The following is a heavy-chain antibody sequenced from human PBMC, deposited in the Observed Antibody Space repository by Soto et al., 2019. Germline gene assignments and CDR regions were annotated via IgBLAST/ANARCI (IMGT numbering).Heavy chain of an antibody. Sequence: GGSLRISCAASGFTFSSYSMSWVRQAPGKGVECVSASSGSGGSTYYADSVKGRFTISRDNSKNTLYLQMNSLRAEDTAVYYCAKSSSLYYDFWSGYPDNFDYWGQGTLVTVSS. CDR3: AKSSSLYYDFWSGYPDNFDY. D-gene: IGHD3-3*01. V-gene: IGHV3-23*01. CDR1: GFTFSSYS. J-gene: IGHJ4*02. CDR2: SSGSGGST.